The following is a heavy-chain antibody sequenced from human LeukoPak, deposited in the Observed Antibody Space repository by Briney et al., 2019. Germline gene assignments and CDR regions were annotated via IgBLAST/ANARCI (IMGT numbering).Heavy chain of an antibody. D-gene: IGHD5-12*01. V-gene: IGHV1-2*02. CDR1: GYTFTGYY. Sequence: GASVKVSCKASGYTFTGYYMHWVRQAPGQGLEWMGWINPNSGGTNYAQKFQGRVTITADKSTSTAYMELSSLRSEDTAVYYCARSYIVATTGYFDYWGQGTLVTVSS. CDR3: ARSYIVATTGYFDY. CDR2: INPNSGGT. J-gene: IGHJ4*02.